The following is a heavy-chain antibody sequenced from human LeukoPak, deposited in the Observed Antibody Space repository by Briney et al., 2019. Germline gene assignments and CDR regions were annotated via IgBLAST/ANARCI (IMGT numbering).Heavy chain of an antibody. V-gene: IGHV7-4-1*02. J-gene: IGHJ4*02. CDR3: TLGSY. CDR1: GYTFNKYA. CDR2: INTDTGNP. D-gene: IGHD3-10*01. Sequence: ASVKVSCKASGYTFNKYAINWVRQAPGQGLEWMGWINTDTGNPSYARDFTGRFVFSLDTSVNSAFLQINDLKAVDTAFYYCTLGSYWGQGTLVTVSS.